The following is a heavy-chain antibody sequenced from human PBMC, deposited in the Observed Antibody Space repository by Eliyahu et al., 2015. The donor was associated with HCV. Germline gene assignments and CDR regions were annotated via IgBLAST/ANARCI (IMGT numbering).Heavy chain of an antibody. D-gene: IGHD4-11*01. CDR3: ARHRGEYSNNVLYYYYYGMDV. J-gene: IGHJ6*02. Sequence: QLQLQESGPGLVRPSETLSLTCTVSGGSISSTSYYWGWIRQPPGKGLEWIGSIYYTGSTYYNPSLTSRVTMSVDTSKNQFSLNLGSVTAADTAMYYCARHRGEYSNNVLYYYYYGMDVWGQGTTVTVSS. V-gene: IGHV4-39*01. CDR1: GGSISSTSYY. CDR2: IYYTGST.